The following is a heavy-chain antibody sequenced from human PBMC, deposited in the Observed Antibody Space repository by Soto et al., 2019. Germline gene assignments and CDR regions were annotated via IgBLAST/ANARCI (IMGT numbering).Heavy chain of an antibody. V-gene: IGHV3-23*01. CDR1: GFTFSSYA. Sequence: VGSLRLSCAASGFTFSSYAMSWVRQAPGKGLEWVSAISGSGDTTVYADSVKGRFAISRDNSKNTLYLQMNSLRAEDTAVYHCAKDFTPGYAYGYGLFDPWGQGTLVTVSS. D-gene: IGHD5-18*01. CDR2: ISGSGDTT. J-gene: IGHJ5*02. CDR3: AKDFTPGYAYGYGLFDP.